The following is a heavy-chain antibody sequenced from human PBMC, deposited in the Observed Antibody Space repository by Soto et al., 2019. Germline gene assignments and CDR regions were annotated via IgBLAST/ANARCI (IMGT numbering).Heavy chain of an antibody. CDR1: GFPFSIYW. Sequence: GGSLRLSCAASGFPFSIYWMHWVRQAPGKGLVWVSRINSDGSSTSYADSVKGRFTISRDNAKNTLYLQMNSLRAEDTAVYYCARSLLYDFWSGYPENYYHYGMGVWGQGTTVTVSS. CDR2: INSDGSST. V-gene: IGHV3-74*01. CDR3: ARSLLYDFWSGYPENYYHYGMGV. D-gene: IGHD3-3*01. J-gene: IGHJ6*02.